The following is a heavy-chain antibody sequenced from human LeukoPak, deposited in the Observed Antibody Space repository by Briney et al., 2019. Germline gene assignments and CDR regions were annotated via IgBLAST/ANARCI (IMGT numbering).Heavy chain of an antibody. CDR3: ARDLREHGAFDI. J-gene: IGHJ3*02. Sequence: GGSLRLSCAASGFTVSTNYMSWVRQAPGKGLEWVSEIYSGGSTYYAASVKGRFSISRDTSKNTVYLQMNSLRGEDTAVYYCARDLREHGAFDIWGQGTMVSVSS. CDR2: IYSGGST. D-gene: IGHD1-26*01. V-gene: IGHV3-53*01. CDR1: GFTVSTNY.